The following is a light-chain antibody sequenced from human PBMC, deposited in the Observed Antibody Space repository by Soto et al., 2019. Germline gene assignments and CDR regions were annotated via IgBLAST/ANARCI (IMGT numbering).Light chain of an antibody. CDR2: DVS. CDR3: SSYTSSSNSVV. CDR1: SSDVGGYNY. Sequence: QSVLTQPASVSGSPGQSVTISCTGTSSDVGGYNYFSWYQQHPGKAPKLMIYDVSNRPTGVSNRVSGSKSGNTASLTISGLQAEDEADYYCSSYTSSSNSVVFGGGTKVTVL. V-gene: IGLV2-14*01. J-gene: IGLJ2*01.